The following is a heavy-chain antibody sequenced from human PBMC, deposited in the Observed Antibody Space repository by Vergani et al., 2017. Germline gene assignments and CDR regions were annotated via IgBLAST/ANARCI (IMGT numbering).Heavy chain of an antibody. V-gene: IGHV3-49*04. CDR2: IRSKAYGGTT. CDR1: GFTFGDYA. D-gene: IGHD3-10*01. Sequence: EVQLVESGGGLVQPGRSLRLSCTASGFTFGDYAMSGVRQAPGKGLEWVGFIRSKAYGGTTEYAASVKGRFTISRDDSKRIVYLQMNSLKTEDTAVYYGTRNLLLRWVGEFSMDVWGQGTTVNVSS. J-gene: IGHJ6*02. CDR3: TRNLLLRWVGEFSMDV.